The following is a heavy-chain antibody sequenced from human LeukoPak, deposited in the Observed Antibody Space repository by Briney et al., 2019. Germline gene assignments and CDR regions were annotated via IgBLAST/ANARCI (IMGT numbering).Heavy chain of an antibody. D-gene: IGHD3/OR15-3a*01. CDR3: AREAWTKDFDY. CDR2: IYHSGST. J-gene: IGHJ4*02. Sequence: SETLSLTCTVSGYSISSGYYWGWIRQPPGKGLEWIGSIYHSGSTYYNPSLKSRVTISVDTSKNQFSLKLSPVTAADTAVYYCAREAWTKDFDYWGQGTLVTVSS. CDR1: GYSISSGYY. V-gene: IGHV4-38-2*02.